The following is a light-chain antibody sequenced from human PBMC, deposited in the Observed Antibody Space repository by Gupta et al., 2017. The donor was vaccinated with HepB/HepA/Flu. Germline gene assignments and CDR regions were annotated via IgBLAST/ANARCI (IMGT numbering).Light chain of an antibody. V-gene: IGKV3-11*01. CDR3: QQRSDWPIT. J-gene: IGKJ3*01. Sequence: EIVLTQSPATLSLSPGERATLSCRASQSVRSYLAWYQQKPGQTPRLLIFDASNRATGIPARFSGSGSGTDFTLTISSLEPEDFGVYYCQQRSDWPITFGHGTKVDVK. CDR2: DAS. CDR1: QSVRSY.